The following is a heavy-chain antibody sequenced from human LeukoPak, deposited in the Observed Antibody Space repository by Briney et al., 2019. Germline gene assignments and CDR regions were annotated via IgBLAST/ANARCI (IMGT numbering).Heavy chain of an antibody. CDR2: ISGSGGST. D-gene: IGHD2-2*01. CDR1: GFTFSSYA. V-gene: IGHV3-23*01. CDR3: AKLDDYCSSTSCYQNFDY. J-gene: IGHJ4*02. Sequence: GGSLRLSCAASGFTFSSYAMSWVRQAPGKGLGWVSAISGSGGSTYYADSVKGRFTISRDNSKNTLYLQMNSLRAEDTAVYYCAKLDDYCSSTSCYQNFDYWGQGTLVTVSS.